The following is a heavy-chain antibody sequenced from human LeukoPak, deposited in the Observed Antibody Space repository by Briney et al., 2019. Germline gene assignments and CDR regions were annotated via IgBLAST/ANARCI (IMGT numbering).Heavy chain of an antibody. J-gene: IGHJ5*02. V-gene: IGHV1-18*01. Sequence: AAVQVSCKASGYTFISCYITWVRQAPGQGRQEMGWIIAYNDNTDYAQHHPGRVTMTTDPSTSTGYMALRSLRSADSGVYYCARDLYPGSGSYYNWFDRWGQATLVTVSS. CDR1: GYTFISCY. CDR2: IIAYNDNT. CDR3: ARDLYPGSGSYYNWFDR. D-gene: IGHD3-10*01.